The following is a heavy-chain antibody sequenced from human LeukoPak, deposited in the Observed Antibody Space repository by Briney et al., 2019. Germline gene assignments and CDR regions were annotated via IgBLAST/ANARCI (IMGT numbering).Heavy chain of an antibody. J-gene: IGHJ4*02. CDR2: IYHSGST. D-gene: IGHD2-15*01. V-gene: IGHV4-30-2*02. CDR1: GGSISSGGYS. CDR3: ARIHRYCSGGACYVLDN. Sequence: SETLSLTCAVSGGSISSGGYSWSWIRQPPGKGLEWIGYIYHSGSTYYNPSLKSRITISVDTSRNQFSLQLSSVTAADTAVYYCARIHRYCSGGACYVLDNWGQGTLVAVSS.